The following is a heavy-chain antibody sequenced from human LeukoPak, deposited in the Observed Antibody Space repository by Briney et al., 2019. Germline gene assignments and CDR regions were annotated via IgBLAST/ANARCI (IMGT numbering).Heavy chain of an antibody. CDR3: VKVAKYYYGSETYYFFEH. CDR1: GFTFSSYS. V-gene: IGHV3-21*01. D-gene: IGHD3-10*01. Sequence: GGSLRLSCAASGFTFSSYSMNWVRQAPGKGLEWVSSISSSSSYIYYADSVKGRFTISRDNAKNSLYLQMNSLRVEDTGIYYCVKVAKYYYGSETYYFFEHWGQGTPVTASS. J-gene: IGHJ4*02. CDR2: ISSSSSYI.